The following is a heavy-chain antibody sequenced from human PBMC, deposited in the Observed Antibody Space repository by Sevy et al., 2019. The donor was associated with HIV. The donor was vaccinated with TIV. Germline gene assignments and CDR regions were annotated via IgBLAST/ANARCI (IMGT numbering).Heavy chain of an antibody. D-gene: IGHD3-22*01. CDR2: ISGTGANT. Sequence: GGSLRLSCAASGFTFSTYAMAWVRQAPGKGLKWVSSISGTGANTYYADSVKGRFTISRDNSKNTLYVQMNSLRGEDTAVYYCAKRYTGSTGYYNFDYWGQGTLVTVSS. J-gene: IGHJ4*02. CDR1: GFTFSTYA. V-gene: IGHV3-23*01. CDR3: AKRYTGSTGYYNFDY.